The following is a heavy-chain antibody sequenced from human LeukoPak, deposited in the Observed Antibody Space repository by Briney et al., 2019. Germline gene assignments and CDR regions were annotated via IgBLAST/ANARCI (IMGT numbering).Heavy chain of an antibody. J-gene: IGHJ4*02. V-gene: IGHV1-18*01. Sequence: ASVKVSCKASGGTFSSNAISWVRQAPGQGLEWMGWISGYNGDTKYAQQFQDRVTMTTDTSTSTAYMELNNLRSDDTAVYYCARGGQLLYDDYWGQGTLVTVSS. D-gene: IGHD2-2*02. CDR3: ARGGQLLYDDY. CDR2: ISGYNGDT. CDR1: GGTFSSNA.